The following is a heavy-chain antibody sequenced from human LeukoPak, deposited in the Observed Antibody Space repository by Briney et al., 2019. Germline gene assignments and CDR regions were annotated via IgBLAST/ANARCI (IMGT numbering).Heavy chain of an antibody. CDR2: IRIKANSYAT. Sequence: RGSLTLSCAASGFTFSGSAIHSLRQPSGKGLEWVGRIRIKANSYATAYAASVKGRFTISRDDSKNTAYLQMNSLKTEDTAVYYCIKGSDIWGQGTMLTLSS. CDR3: IKGSDI. CDR1: GFTFSGSA. J-gene: IGHJ3*02. V-gene: IGHV3-73*01. D-gene: IGHD3-10*01.